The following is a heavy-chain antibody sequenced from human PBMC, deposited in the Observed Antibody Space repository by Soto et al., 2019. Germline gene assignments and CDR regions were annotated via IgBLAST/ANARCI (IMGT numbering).Heavy chain of an antibody. CDR1: GFTFSSYG. J-gene: IGHJ5*02. CDR2: IWYDGSNK. V-gene: IGHV3-33*01. CDR3: ARDPSRDGYL. D-gene: IGHD2-2*01. Sequence: QVQLVESGGGVVQPGRSLRLSCAASGFTFSSYGMHWVRQAPGKGLEWVAVIWYDGSNKYYADSVKGRFTISRDNSKNTLYPQMNSLRAEDTAVYYCARDPSRDGYLWGQGTLVTVSS.